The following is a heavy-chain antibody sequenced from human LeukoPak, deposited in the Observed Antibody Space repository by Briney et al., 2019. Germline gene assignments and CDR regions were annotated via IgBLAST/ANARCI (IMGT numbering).Heavy chain of an antibody. D-gene: IGHD1-26*01. CDR2: ISYDGSNK. J-gene: IGHJ4*02. V-gene: IGHV3-30-3*01. Sequence: SCKASGYTFTSYAMHWVRQAPGKGLEWVAVISYDGSNKYYADSVKGRFTISRDNSKNTLYLQMNSLRAEDTAVYYCARANYSGSYDYWGQGTLVTVSS. CDR3: ARANYSGSYDY. CDR1: GYTFTSYA.